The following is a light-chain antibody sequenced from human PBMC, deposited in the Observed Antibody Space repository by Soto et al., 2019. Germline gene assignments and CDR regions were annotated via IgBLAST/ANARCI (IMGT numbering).Light chain of an antibody. CDR1: QGVTDW. V-gene: IGKV1-5*01. J-gene: IGKJ2*02. Sequence: DIQLTQSASTLSASVGDRVTITCRASQGVTDWLAWYQQKPGKAPKLLIYDASSLQSGVPSRFSGSGSGTEFSLTISSLQPDDFPTYYCQQYYRSCTFGQGTKVEIK. CDR3: QQYYRSCT. CDR2: DAS.